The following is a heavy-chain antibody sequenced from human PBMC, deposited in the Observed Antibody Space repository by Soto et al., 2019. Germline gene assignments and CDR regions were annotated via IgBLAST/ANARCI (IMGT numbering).Heavy chain of an antibody. Sequence: QVQLQESGPGLVKPSQTLSLTCTVSGGSISSGDYYWSWIRQPPGKGLEWIGYIYYSGSTYYNPSIKSRVTISVDTSKNHLYLQLSSVTAADTAVYYCARGSWVTGTTPLNWFDPWGQGTLVTVSS. J-gene: IGHJ5*02. CDR3: ARGSWVTGTTPLNWFDP. D-gene: IGHD1-7*01. V-gene: IGHV4-30-4*01. CDR2: IYYSGST. CDR1: GGSISSGDYY.